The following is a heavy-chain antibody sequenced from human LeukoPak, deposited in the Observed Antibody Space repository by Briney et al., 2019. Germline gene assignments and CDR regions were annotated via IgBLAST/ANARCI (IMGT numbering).Heavy chain of an antibody. V-gene: IGHV3-23*01. D-gene: IGHD6-13*01. CDR2: ISGSGGST. CDR1: GFTFSSYA. Sequence: PGGSLRLSCAASGFTFSSYAMSWVRQAPGKGLEWVSAISGSGGSTYYADSVKGRFTISRDNSKNTLYLQMNSLRAEDTAVYYCAKGLQQLNWAAEYFQHWGQGTLVTVSS. CDR3: AKGLQQLNWAAEYFQH. J-gene: IGHJ1*01.